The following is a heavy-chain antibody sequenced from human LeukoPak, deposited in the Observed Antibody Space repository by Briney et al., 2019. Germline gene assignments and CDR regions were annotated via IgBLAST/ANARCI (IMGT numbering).Heavy chain of an antibody. Sequence: GGSLRLSCAASGFTFSSYSMNWVRQAPGKGLEWIAVIYSGGSTYYADSVRGRFTISRDNSKNTLYLQMNSLRAEDTAVYYCARDLRYTDPRATGWFDPWGQGTLVTVSS. CDR3: ARDLRYTDPRATGWFDP. V-gene: IGHV3-53*01. CDR1: GFTFSSYS. CDR2: IYSGGST. D-gene: IGHD4-17*01. J-gene: IGHJ5*02.